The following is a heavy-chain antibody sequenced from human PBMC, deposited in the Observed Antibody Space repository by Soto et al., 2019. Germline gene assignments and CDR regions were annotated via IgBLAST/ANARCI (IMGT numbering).Heavy chain of an antibody. CDR2: IYPRDPDI. D-gene: IGHD3-10*01. V-gene: IGHV5-51*01. CDR1: GYSFNSYW. CDR3: ATSQTNSMGVIYYYGMDV. Sequence: GESLKISCKGSGYSFNSYWIGWVRQMPGEGLEWMGVIYPRDPDIRYSPSFQGQVSISADKSVSTAYLQWSSLKASDTAMYYCATSQTNSMGVIYYYGMDVWGQGTTVTVSS. J-gene: IGHJ6*02.